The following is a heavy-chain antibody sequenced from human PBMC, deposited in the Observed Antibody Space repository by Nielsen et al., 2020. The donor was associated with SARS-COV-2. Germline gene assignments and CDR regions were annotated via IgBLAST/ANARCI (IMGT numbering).Heavy chain of an antibody. CDR2: IWYDGSNK. D-gene: IGHD4-17*01. J-gene: IGHJ6*02. Sequence: GGSLRLSCAASGFTFSSYGMHWVRQAPGKGLEWVAVIWYDGSNKYYADSVKGRFTISRDNAKNSLYLQMNGLRAEDTAFYYCARDDYGDYVSRMDVWGQGTSVIVSS. CDR3: ARDDYGDYVSRMDV. V-gene: IGHV3-33*01. CDR1: GFTFSSYG.